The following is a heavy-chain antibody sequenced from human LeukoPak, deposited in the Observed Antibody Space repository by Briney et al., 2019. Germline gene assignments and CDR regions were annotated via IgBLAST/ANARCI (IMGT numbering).Heavy chain of an antibody. Sequence: SVNVSFKSSGGTFSSYAISWVRQAPGQGLEWMGGIIPIFGTANYAQKFQGRVTITADESTSTAYMELSSLRSEDTAVYYCATEAIVVVTARDYWYFDLWGRGTLVTVSS. D-gene: IGHD2-21*02. CDR3: ATEAIVVVTARDYWYFDL. V-gene: IGHV1-69*13. CDR1: GGTFSSYA. J-gene: IGHJ2*01. CDR2: IIPIFGTA.